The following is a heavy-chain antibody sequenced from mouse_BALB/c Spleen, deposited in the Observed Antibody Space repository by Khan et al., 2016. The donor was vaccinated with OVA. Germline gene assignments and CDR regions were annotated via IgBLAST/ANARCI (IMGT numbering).Heavy chain of an antibody. CDR2: INPSTGYT. D-gene: IGHD2-1*01. V-gene: IGHV1-7*01. Sequence: VQLQESGAELAKPGASVKMSCKASGYTFTSYWMHWVKQRPGQGLEWIGYINPSTGYTEYNQKFKDKATLTTDKSSSTAYMQLSSLTSEDSAVEYCARRGLDGIFAYWGQVTLVTVSA. CDR1: GYTFTSYW. J-gene: IGHJ3*01. CDR3: ARRGLDGIFAY.